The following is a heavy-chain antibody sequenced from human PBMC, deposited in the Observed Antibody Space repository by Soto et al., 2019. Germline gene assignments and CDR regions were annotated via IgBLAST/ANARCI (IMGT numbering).Heavy chain of an antibody. J-gene: IGHJ4*02. CDR3: TTEDQVEMATTFDY. CDR2: IKSKTDGGTT. CDR1: GFTFSNAW. V-gene: IGHV3-15*07. Sequence: GGSLRLSCAASGFTFSNAWMNWVRQAPGKGLEWVGRIKSKTDGGTTDYAAPVKGRFTISRDDSKNTLYLQMNSLKTEDTAVYYCTTEDQVEMATTFDYWGQGTLVTVSS. D-gene: IGHD1-1*01.